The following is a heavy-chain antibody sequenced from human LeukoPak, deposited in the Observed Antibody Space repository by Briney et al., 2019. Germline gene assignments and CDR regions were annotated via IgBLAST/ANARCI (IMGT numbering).Heavy chain of an antibody. CDR3: AREDLVVPVYFDP. D-gene: IGHD2-2*01. Sequence: SVKVSCKASGGTFSSYAISWVRQAPGQGLEWMGRIIPILGIANYAQKFQGRVTITADKSTSTAYMELSSLRSEDTAVYYCAREDLVVPVYFDPWGQGTLVTVSS. CDR1: GGTFSSYA. V-gene: IGHV1-69*04. CDR2: IIPILGIA. J-gene: IGHJ5*02.